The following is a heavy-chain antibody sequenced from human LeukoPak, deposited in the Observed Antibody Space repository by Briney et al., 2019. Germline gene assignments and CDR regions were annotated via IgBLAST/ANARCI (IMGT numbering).Heavy chain of an antibody. CDR1: GFTFSSYW. J-gene: IGHJ4*02. CDR3: ARGGGRHVEY. CDR2: IKEDGSEK. Sequence: PGGSLRLSCAASGFTFSSYWMSWVRQAPGKGLEWVANIKEDGSEKNYVDSVKGRFTIYRDNAKNSLYLQMNSLRAEDTAVYYCARGGGRHVEYWGQGNLVTVSS. V-gene: IGHV3-7*05. D-gene: IGHD2/OR15-2a*01.